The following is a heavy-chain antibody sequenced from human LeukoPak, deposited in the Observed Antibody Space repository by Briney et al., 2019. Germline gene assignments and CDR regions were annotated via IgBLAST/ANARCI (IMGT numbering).Heavy chain of an antibody. V-gene: IGHV1-8*01. J-gene: IGHJ5*02. CDR3: ARGSVTMVRGVIMRGNWFDP. Sequence: GASVNVSCKASGDTFTSHDFNWVRQATGQGLEWMGWMNPHSGNTGYAQKFLGRVTMTRNTSISTAYMELSSLRTEDAAVYFCARGSVTMVRGVIMRGNWFDPWGQGTLVTVSS. CDR2: MNPHSGNT. D-gene: IGHD3-10*01. CDR1: GDTFTSHD.